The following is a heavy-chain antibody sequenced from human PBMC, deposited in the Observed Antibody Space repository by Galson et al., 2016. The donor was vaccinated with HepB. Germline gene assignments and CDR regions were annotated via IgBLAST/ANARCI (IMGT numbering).Heavy chain of an antibody. Sequence: SVKVSCKASGGTFSSYAISWVRQAPGQGLEWMGGIIPIFGTANNAQKFQGRVTITADKSTSTAYMELSSLRSEDTAVYYCAREPRRMVHLWGHDAFDIWGQGTMVTVSS. V-gene: IGHV1-69*06. CDR2: IIPIFGTA. J-gene: IGHJ3*02. CDR3: AREPRRMVHLWGHDAFDI. D-gene: IGHD5-18*01. CDR1: GGTFSSYA.